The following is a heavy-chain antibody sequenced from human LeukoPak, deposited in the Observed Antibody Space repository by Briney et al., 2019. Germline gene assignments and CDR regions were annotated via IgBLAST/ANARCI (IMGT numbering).Heavy chain of an antibody. J-gene: IGHJ4*02. Sequence: ASVKVSCKASGGTFNNYAINWVRQAPGQGLEWMGRINPNSGGTNYAQKFQGRVTMTRDTSISTAYMELSRLRSDDTAVYYCASLKGTFDYWGQGTLVTVSS. D-gene: IGHD1-1*01. CDR2: INPNSGGT. CDR1: GGTFNNYA. V-gene: IGHV1-2*06. CDR3: ASLKGTFDY.